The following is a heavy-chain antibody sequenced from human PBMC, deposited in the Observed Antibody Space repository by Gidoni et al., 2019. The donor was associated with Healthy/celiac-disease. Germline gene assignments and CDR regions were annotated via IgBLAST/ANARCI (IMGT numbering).Heavy chain of an antibody. CDR3: ANMRSGSYSYFDY. D-gene: IGHD1-26*01. V-gene: IGHV3-23*01. J-gene: IGHJ4*02. Sequence: EVQLLESGGGLVQPGGSLRLSCAASGFTFSSYAMSWVRQAPGKGLEWVSAISGSGGSTYYADSVKGRFTISRDNSKNTLYLQMISLRAEDTAVYYCANMRSGSYSYFDYWGQGTLVTVSS. CDR1: GFTFSSYA. CDR2: ISGSGGST.